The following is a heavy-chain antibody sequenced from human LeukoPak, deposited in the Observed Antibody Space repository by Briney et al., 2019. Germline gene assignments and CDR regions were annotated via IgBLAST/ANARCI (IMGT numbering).Heavy chain of an antibody. CDR2: IYSGANK. Sequence: PGGSLRLSCAASGFIVSSKYMSWVRQAPGKGLEWVSVIYSGANKYYADPVQGRFTISRDTSRNTLYLQMNSLRAEDTAVYYCARLGPYYFDSWGQGTLVIVSS. CDR3: ARLGPYYFDS. CDR1: GFIVSSKY. J-gene: IGHJ4*02. V-gene: IGHV3-53*01. D-gene: IGHD3-16*01.